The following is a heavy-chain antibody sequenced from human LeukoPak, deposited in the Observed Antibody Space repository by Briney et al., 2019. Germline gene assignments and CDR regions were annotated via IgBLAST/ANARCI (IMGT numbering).Heavy chain of an antibody. V-gene: IGHV1-2*02. CDR3: ARDKRIAAAGNDAFDI. J-gene: IGHJ3*02. D-gene: IGHD6-13*01. CDR2: INPNSGGT. Sequence: ASVTVSCKASGYTFTGYYMHWVRQAPGQGLEWMGWINPNSGGTNYAQKFQGRVTMTRDTSISTAYMELSRLRSDDTAVYYCARDKRIAAAGNDAFDIWGQGTMVTVSS. CDR1: GYTFTGYY.